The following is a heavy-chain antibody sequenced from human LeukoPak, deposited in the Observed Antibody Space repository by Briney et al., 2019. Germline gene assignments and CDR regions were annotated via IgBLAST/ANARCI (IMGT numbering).Heavy chain of an antibody. D-gene: IGHD5-12*01. V-gene: IGHV4-39*07. Sequence: SETLSLTCTVSGGSISSSSYYWGWIRQPPGKGLEWIGSIYSSGSTNYNPSLKSRVTISVDTSNNQFSLKLSSVTAADTAVYYCARRTYSGYDFSSWGQGTLVTVSS. CDR3: ARRTYSGYDFSS. J-gene: IGHJ5*02. CDR1: GGSISSSSYY. CDR2: IYSSGST.